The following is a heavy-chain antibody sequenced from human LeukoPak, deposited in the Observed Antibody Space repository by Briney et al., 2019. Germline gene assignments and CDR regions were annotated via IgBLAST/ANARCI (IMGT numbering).Heavy chain of an antibody. CDR3: GRQEGSLDAFDI. CDR1: GGSISSSSYY. J-gene: IGHJ3*02. Sequence: PSETLSLTCTVSGGSISSSSYYWGWIRQPPGKGLEWIGSIYYSGSTYYNPSLKSRVTISVDTSKNQFSLKLSSVTAADTAVYYCGRQEGSLDAFDIWGQGTMVTVSS. CDR2: IYYSGST. V-gene: IGHV4-39*01. D-gene: IGHD6-13*01.